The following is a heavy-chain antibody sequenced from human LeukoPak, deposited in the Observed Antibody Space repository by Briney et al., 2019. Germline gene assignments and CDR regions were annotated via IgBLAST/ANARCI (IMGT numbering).Heavy chain of an antibody. Sequence: SETLSLTCAVSGGSNSSGGYSWSWIRQPPGKGLEWIGYIYHSGSTYYNPSLKSRVTISVDRSKNQFSLKLSSVTAADTAVYYCARAATRYYYDSSGYPWWFDYWGQGTLVTVSS. CDR2: IYHSGST. CDR1: GGSNSSGGYS. CDR3: ARAATRYYYDSSGYPWWFDY. V-gene: IGHV4-30-2*01. D-gene: IGHD3-22*01. J-gene: IGHJ4*02.